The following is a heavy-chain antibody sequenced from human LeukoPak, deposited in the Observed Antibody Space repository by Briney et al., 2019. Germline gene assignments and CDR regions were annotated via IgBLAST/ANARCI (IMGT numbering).Heavy chain of an antibody. J-gene: IGHJ6*03. V-gene: IGHV4-59*01. CDR2: IYYSGNT. Sequence: SETLSLTCTVSGGSISGYFWTWLRQPPGKGLEWVGYIYYSGNTDYNPSLKSRVTISRDMSKDQFSLKLSSVTAADTAVYYCARVVKIGNYYYYYDMDVWGKGTTVTVSS. CDR1: GGSISGYF. D-gene: IGHD2-21*01. CDR3: ARVVKIGNYYYYYDMDV.